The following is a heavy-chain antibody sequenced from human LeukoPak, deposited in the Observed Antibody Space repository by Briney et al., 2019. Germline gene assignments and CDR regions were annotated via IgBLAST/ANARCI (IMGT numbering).Heavy chain of an antibody. D-gene: IGHD1-26*01. J-gene: IGHJ3*02. CDR1: GGPISSGDYY. CDR2: IYYSGSP. CDR3: ARVGATTGAFDI. V-gene: IGHV4-30-4*08. Sequence: SHTLSLTCTVSGGPISSGDYYWSWIRQPPGKGLEWTGYIYYSGSPYYNPSPKSRVTISVDTYKNQFSLKLSSVTAADTAVYYCARVGATTGAFDIWGQGTMVTVSS.